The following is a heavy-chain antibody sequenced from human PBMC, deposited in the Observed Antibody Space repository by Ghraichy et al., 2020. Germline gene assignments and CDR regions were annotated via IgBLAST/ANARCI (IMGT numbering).Heavy chain of an antibody. CDR3: SSQYNSNLNWFDP. D-gene: IGHD2/OR15-2a*01. CDR1: GGSIIRRNYY. Sequence: SETLSLTCIVSGGSIIRRNYYWGWIRQPPGKGLEWIGSISDSGSTSYNPSLKSRVTISADTSKDQFSLKLSSVTAADTAVYYCSSQYNSNLNWFDPWGQGTLVTVST. V-gene: IGHV4-39*01. CDR2: ISDSGST. J-gene: IGHJ5*02.